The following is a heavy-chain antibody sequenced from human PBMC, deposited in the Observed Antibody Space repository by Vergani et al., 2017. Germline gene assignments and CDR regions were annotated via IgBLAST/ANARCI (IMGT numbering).Heavy chain of an antibody. CDR3: ARGRQWLLTEYLHGMYV. CDR1: GYTFTNYP. D-gene: IGHD6-19*01. J-gene: IGHJ6*02. CDR2: INTNSGNP. V-gene: IGHV7-4-1*02. Sequence: QVQLLQSGSELKKPGASVRISCEASGYTFTNYPLIWVRQAPGQGLEFMGWINTNSGNPTYAPGFTGRFVFSLDTSVSTAYLQISGLKAEDSAVYYCARGRQWLLTEYLHGMYVWGQGTTVTVSS.